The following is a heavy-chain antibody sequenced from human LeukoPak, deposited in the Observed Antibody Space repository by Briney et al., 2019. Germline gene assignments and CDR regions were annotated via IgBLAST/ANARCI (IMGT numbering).Heavy chain of an antibody. Sequence: GGSLRISCAGSGFTFNNYAMSWVRRAPREGLEWVSTIMIGGDGKHYADSVKGRFTISRDRSESTLFLQMDDLRADDTAVYYCVRAAPQNCYPSSCSLFDKWGQGTLVTVSS. D-gene: IGHD2-2*01. CDR1: GFTFNNYA. J-gene: IGHJ4*02. CDR3: VRAAPQNCYPSSCSLFDK. V-gene: IGHV3-23*01. CDR2: IMIGGDGK.